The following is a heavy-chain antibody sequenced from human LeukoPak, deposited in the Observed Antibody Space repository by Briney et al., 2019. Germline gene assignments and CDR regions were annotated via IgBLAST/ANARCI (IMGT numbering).Heavy chain of an antibody. CDR2: INTNTGNP. CDR3: ARVGYYDSSGYYYYFDY. V-gene: IGHV7-4-1*02. Sequence: ASVKVSCNASGYTFTSYAMNWVRQAPGQGLEWMGWINTNTGNPTYAQGFTGRFVFSLDTSVSTAYLQISSLKAEDTAVYYCARVGYYDSSGYYYYFDYWGQGTLVTVSS. J-gene: IGHJ4*02. D-gene: IGHD3-22*01. CDR1: GYTFTSYA.